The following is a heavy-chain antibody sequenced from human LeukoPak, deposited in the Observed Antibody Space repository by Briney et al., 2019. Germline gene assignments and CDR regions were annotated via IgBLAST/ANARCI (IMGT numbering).Heavy chain of an antibody. V-gene: IGHV3-30*18. CDR1: GFTFSSYG. CDR2: MSYDGINT. CDR3: AKDLVTGRSPVLLNWSHGMDV. J-gene: IGHJ6*02. Sequence: WGTLRLSCAASGFTFSSYGMHWVRQAPGKGLEWVADMSYDGINTYYADSVKGRFTTSRDNYKHSLYLQMNSRSAEDTAVYYWAKDLVTGRSPVLLNWSHGMDVWGEGTTATVP. D-gene: IGHD2-15*01.